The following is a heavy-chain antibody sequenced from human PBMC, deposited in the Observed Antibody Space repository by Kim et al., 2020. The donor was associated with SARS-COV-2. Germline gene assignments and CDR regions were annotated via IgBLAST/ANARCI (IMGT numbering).Heavy chain of an antibody. V-gene: IGHV3-21*01. CDR1: GFAFGTHS. Sequence: GGSLRLSCAASGFAFGTHSMNWVRQAPGKGLEWVSSIGGTTNYIYYADSLKGRFTISRDNSKHSLYLQMDSLRAEDTAVYYCARGGYCSSTSCYFYYYALVVGGQGTTVTVS. CDR2: IGGTTNYI. J-gene: IGHJ6*02. D-gene: IGHD2-2*01. CDR3: ARGGYCSSTSCYFYYYALVV.